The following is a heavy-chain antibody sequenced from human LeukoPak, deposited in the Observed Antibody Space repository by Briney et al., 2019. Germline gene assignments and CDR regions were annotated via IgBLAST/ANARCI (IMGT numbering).Heavy chain of an antibody. Sequence: PGGSLRLSCAASGFTFSSYGMHWVRQAPGKGLEWVAVIPYDESNKYYADSVEGRFTISRDNSKNTLYLQMNSLRVEDTAVYYCARDNNGDYWGQGTLVTVSS. CDR2: IPYDESNK. CDR1: GFTFSSYG. J-gene: IGHJ4*02. CDR3: ARDNNGDY. V-gene: IGHV3-30*19. D-gene: IGHD1/OR15-1a*01.